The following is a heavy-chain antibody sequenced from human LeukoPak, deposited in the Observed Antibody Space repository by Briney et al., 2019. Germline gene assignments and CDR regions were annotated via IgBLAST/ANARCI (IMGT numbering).Heavy chain of an antibody. D-gene: IGHD2-2*01. V-gene: IGHV4-39*01. CDR2: IYYSGST. Sequence: PSETLSLTCTVSGGSISSSSYYWGWIRQPPGKGLEWIGSIYYSGSTYYNPSLKSRVTISVDTSKNQFSLKLSSVTAADTAVYYCARLYWTGHFQLLFDYWGQGTLVTVSS. CDR3: ARLYWTGHFQLLFDY. CDR1: GGSISSSSYY. J-gene: IGHJ4*02.